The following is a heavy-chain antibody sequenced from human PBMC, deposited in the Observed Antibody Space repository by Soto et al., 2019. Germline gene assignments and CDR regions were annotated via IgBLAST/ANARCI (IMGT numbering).Heavy chain of an antibody. CDR3: ARGGATPMVLTY. J-gene: IGHJ4*02. D-gene: IGHD5-18*01. CDR1: GGSFSNYY. CDR2: INHSGRT. Sequence: QVQLQQWGAGLLKPSETLSLTCAVYGGSFSNYYWSWIRQPPGKGLEWIGEINHSGRTNYNPSLKRRVAMSVDKSKNQFSLMLTSVTAADRAVYYCARGGATPMVLTYWGQGNLVTVSS. V-gene: IGHV4-34*01.